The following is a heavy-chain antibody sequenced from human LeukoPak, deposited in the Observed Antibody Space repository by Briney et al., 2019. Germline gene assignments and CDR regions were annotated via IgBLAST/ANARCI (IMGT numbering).Heavy chain of an antibody. J-gene: IGHJ4*02. Sequence: PSETLSLTCTVSGGSISSYYWSWIRQPPGNGLEWIGYIYYSGSTNYNPSLKSRVTMSLDTSKNQFSLKLTSVTAADTAVYYCATYSSSYPYFFDYWGQGTLVTVSS. CDR3: ATYSSSYPYFFDY. D-gene: IGHD6-13*01. V-gene: IGHV4-59*01. CDR1: GGSISSYY. CDR2: IYYSGST.